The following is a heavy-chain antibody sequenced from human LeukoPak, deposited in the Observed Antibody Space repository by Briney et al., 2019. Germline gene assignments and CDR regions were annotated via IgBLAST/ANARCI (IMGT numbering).Heavy chain of an antibody. V-gene: IGHV5-51*01. CDR2: IYPGDSDT. D-gene: IGHD2-2*01. Sequence: GESLQISCQGSGYSFSSYWIGWVRQMPGKGLEWMGIIYPGDSDTRYSPSFQGQITISADRSIGTAYLQWSSLEASDTAMYYCARRSLITSTKNYFDYWGQGTLVTVSS. J-gene: IGHJ4*02. CDR3: ARRSLITSTKNYFDY. CDR1: GYSFSSYW.